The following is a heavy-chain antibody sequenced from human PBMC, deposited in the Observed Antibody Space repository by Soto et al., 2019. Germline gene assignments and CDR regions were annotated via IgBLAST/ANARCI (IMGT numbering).Heavy chain of an antibody. CDR3: ARISPEITSIDY. Sequence: SETLSLTCTVSGGSISSYYWSWIRQPPGKGLEWIGYIYYSGSTNYNPSLKSRVTISVDTSKNQFSLKLSSVTAADTAVYYCARISPEITSIDYWGQGTLVTISS. CDR1: GGSISSYY. D-gene: IGHD1-1*01. CDR2: IYYSGST. J-gene: IGHJ4*02. V-gene: IGHV4-59*01.